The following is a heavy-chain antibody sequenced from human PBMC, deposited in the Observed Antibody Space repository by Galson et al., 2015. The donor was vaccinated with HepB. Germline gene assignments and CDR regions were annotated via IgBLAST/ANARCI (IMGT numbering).Heavy chain of an antibody. CDR2: IIPIFGTA. Sequence: SVKVSCKASGGTFSSYAISWVRQAPGQGLEWMGGIIPIFGTANYAQKFQGRVTITADESTSTAYMELSSLRSEDTAVYYCARKTYYTSGSYYYYYMDVWGKGTTVTVSS. CDR3: ARKTYYTSGSYYYYYMDV. V-gene: IGHV1-69*13. D-gene: IGHD1-26*01. CDR1: GGTFSSYA. J-gene: IGHJ6*03.